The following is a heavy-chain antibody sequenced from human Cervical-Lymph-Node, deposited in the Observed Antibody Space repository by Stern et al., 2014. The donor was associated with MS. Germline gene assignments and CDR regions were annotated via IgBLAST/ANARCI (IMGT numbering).Heavy chain of an antibody. D-gene: IGHD2/OR15-2a*01. Sequence: QVQLQESGPGLVKPSGTLSLTCAVSGGSVSSTNWWSWVRQSPGKGLEWIGSIDHSGASNYVPSLRSLSSISLANYKNHLSLPLTSLTAADTAVYYCARERQQYCNSEGCSYWYFDLWGRGTLVTVSS. V-gene: IGHV4-4*02. J-gene: IGHJ2*01. CDR1: GGSVSSTNW. CDR2: IDHSGAS. CDR3: ARERQQYCNSEGCSYWYFDL.